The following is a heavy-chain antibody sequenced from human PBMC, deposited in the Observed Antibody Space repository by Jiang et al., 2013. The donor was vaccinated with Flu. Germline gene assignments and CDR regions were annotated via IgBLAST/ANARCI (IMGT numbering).Heavy chain of an antibody. CDR3: AREVVPAAHLYWYFDL. D-gene: IGHD2-2*01. V-gene: IGHV1-3*01. CDR2: INAGNGNT. Sequence: GAEVKKPGASVKVSCKASGYTFTSYAMHWVRQAPGQRLEWMGWINAGNGNTKYSQKFQGRVTITRDTSASTAYMELSSLRSEDTAVYYCAREVVPAAHLYWYFDLWGRGTLVTVSS. CDR1: GYTFTSYA. J-gene: IGHJ2*01.